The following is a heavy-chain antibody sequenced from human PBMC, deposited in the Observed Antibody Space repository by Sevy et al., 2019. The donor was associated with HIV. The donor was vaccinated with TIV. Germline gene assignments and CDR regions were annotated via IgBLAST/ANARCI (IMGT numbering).Heavy chain of an antibody. CDR1: GFTFSTYA. CDR3: AGHYYDSTGYYFPLDY. CDR2: ISDDGNNK. V-gene: IGHV3-30*04. Sequence: GGSLRLSCAASGFTFSTYAMYWVRQAPGKGLEWVAVISDDGNNKDCADSVKGRFTVSRDNSKNTLYLQMNSLRADDTAVYYCAGHYYDSTGYYFPLDYWGQGTLVTVSS. J-gene: IGHJ4*02. D-gene: IGHD3-22*01.